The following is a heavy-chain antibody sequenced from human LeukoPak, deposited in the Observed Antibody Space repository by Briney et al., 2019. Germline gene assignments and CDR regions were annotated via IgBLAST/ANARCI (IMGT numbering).Heavy chain of an antibody. CDR1: GFTVSSNY. D-gene: IGHD6-13*01. Sequence: GGPLRLSCAASGFTVSSNYMSWVRQAPGKGLERVSVIYSGGSTYYADSVKGRFTISRDNSKNTLYLQMNSLRAEDTAVYYCAISAAGMFDPWGQGTLVTVSS. CDR2: IYSGGST. CDR3: AISAAGMFDP. J-gene: IGHJ5*02. V-gene: IGHV3-53*01.